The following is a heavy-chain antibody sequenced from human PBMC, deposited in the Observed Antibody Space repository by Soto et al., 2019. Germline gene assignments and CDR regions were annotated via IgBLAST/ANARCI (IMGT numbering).Heavy chain of an antibody. CDR1: GGTFSSYA. V-gene: IGHV1-69*05. Sequence: QVQLVQSGAEVKKPGSSVKVSCKASGGTFSSYAISWVRQAPGQGLEWMGGIIPIFGTANYAQKFQGRVTITPNESTSTAYMGRSSLRSEGTAVYYCATAPALGHCSGGSCYARGAFDYWGQGTLVTVSS. J-gene: IGHJ4*02. CDR2: IIPIFGTA. D-gene: IGHD2-15*01. CDR3: ATAPALGHCSGGSCYARGAFDY.